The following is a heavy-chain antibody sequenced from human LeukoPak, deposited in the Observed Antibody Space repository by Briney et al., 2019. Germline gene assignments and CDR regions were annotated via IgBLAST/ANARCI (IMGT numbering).Heavy chain of an antibody. CDR1: GYTFTGFH. D-gene: IGHD3/OR15-3a*01. J-gene: IGHJ4*02. CDR2: INPNSGGT. V-gene: IGHV1-2*02. Sequence: GASVKVSCKASGYTFTGFHIHWVRQAPGQGLEWMGLINPNSGGTNYAQKFQGRVTMTRDTSISTAYMELIRLRSDDTAVYCCAKEGTGIDYWGQGTLVTVSS. CDR3: AKEGTGIDY.